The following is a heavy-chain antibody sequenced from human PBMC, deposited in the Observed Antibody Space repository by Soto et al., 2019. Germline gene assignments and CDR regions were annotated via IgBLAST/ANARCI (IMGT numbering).Heavy chain of an antibody. J-gene: IGHJ4*02. Sequence: ASVKVSCKASGYTFTSYAMHWVRQAPGQRLEWVGWINAGNGNTKYSQKFQGRVTITRDTSASTAYMELSSLRSEDTAVYYCAVGSGYTQADYWGQGTLVTVSS. CDR3: AVGSGYTQADY. V-gene: IGHV1-3*01. CDR2: INAGNGNT. CDR1: GYTFTSYA. D-gene: IGHD3-3*01.